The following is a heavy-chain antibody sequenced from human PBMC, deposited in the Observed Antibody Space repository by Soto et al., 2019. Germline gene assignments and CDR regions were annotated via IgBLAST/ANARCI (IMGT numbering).Heavy chain of an antibody. J-gene: IGHJ4*02. CDR3: ARDLTIWGQRSAAAGPGPDEI. V-gene: IGHV1-46*01. D-gene: IGHD6-13*01. Sequence: GASVKVSCKASGYTFTNYYMHWVRQAPGQGLEWMGIINPSGGGTSYAEKFQGRVTVTRDTSTSTVYMELSGLRYEDTAVYFCARDLTIWGQRSAAAGPGPDEIWGQGTLVTVSS. CDR2: INPSGGGT. CDR1: GYTFTNYY.